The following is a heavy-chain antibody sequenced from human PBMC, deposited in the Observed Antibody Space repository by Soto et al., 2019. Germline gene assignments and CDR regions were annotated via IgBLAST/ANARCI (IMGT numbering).Heavy chain of an antibody. CDR2: FDPEDGET. D-gene: IGHD2-2*01. CDR3: ATRDIVVVPAAITYYNYYMDV. J-gene: IGHJ6*03. CDR1: GYTLTELS. V-gene: IGHV1-24*01. Sequence: GASVKVSCKVSGYTLTELSMHWVRQAPGKGLEWIGGFDPEDGETIYAQKFQGRVTMTEDTSTDTAYMELSSLRSEDTAVYYCATRDIVVVPAAITYYNYYMDVRGKGTTVTVSS.